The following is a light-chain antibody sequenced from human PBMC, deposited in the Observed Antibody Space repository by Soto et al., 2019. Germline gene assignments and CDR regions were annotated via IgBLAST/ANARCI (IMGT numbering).Light chain of an antibody. V-gene: IGKV3-11*01. J-gene: IGKJ5*01. Sequence: EIVLTQSPATLSLSPGERATLSCRASQSVSSYLAWYQQKPGQAPRLLIYDASNRATGIPARFSGSGSGTDFTLTISSLEPDDFAVYYCKQRSNWITFGQGTRLEIK. CDR1: QSVSSY. CDR2: DAS. CDR3: KQRSNWIT.